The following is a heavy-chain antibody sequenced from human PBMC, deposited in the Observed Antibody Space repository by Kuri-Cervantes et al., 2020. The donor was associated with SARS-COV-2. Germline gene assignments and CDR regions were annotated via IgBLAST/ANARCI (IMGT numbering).Heavy chain of an antibody. D-gene: IGHD6-13*01. CDR3: ARDFFAGYSSSWYSP. Sequence: SVKVSCKASGGTFSSYAISWVRQAPGQGLEWMGGIIPIFGTANYAQKLQGRVTMTTDTSTSTAYMELRSLRSDDTAVYYCARDFFAGYSSSWYSPWGQGTLVTVSS. CDR1: GGTFSSYA. V-gene: IGHV1-69*05. J-gene: IGHJ5*02. CDR2: IIPIFGTA.